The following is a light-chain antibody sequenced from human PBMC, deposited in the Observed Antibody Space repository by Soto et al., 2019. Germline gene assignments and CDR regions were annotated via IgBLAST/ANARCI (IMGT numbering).Light chain of an antibody. CDR3: SSYTSSSTLV. Sequence: QSALTQPASASGSPGQSITISCTGTSSDVGGYNYVSWYQQHPGKPPKLMIYEVSNRPSGVSNRFSGSKSGNTASLTISGLQAEDEADYYCSSYTSSSTLVFGGGTKLTVL. CDR1: SSDVGGYNY. CDR2: EVS. V-gene: IGLV2-14*01. J-gene: IGLJ2*01.